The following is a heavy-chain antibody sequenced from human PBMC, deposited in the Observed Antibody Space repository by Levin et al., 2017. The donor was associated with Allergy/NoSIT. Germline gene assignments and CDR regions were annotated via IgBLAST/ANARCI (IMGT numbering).Heavy chain of an antibody. CDR1: GFTVSSNY. V-gene: IGHV3-53*01. CDR3: ARDRGYSSSWMGSFDY. CDR2: IYSGGST. J-gene: IGHJ4*02. Sequence: GESLKISCAASGFTVSSNYMTWVRQAPGKGLEWVSVIYSGGSTYYADSVKGRFSISRDNSKNTLYLQMNSLRVEDTAVYYCARDRGYSSSWMGSFDYWGQGTLVTVSS. D-gene: IGHD6-13*01.